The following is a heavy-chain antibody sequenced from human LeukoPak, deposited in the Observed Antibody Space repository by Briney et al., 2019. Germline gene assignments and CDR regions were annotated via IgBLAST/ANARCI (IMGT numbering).Heavy chain of an antibody. CDR1: GFTFSSYS. V-gene: IGHV3-21*01. J-gene: IGHJ5*02. CDR2: ISSSSSYI. D-gene: IGHD3-3*01. Sequence: GGSLRLSCAASGFTFSSYSMNWVRQAPGKGLEWVSSISSSSSYIYYADSVKGRFTISRDNAKNSLYLQMNSLRAEDTAVYYCGTLEWLLEDWFDPWGQGTLVTVSP. CDR3: GTLEWLLEDWFDP.